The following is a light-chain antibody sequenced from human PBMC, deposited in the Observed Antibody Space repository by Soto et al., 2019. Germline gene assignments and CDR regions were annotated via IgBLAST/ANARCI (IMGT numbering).Light chain of an antibody. V-gene: IGKV2-28*01. J-gene: IGKJ1*01. CDR3: MQGLHSRT. CDR1: QSLLYSNGYNF. CDR2: LGS. Sequence: DVVMTQSPLSLPVTPREPSSISCIASQSLLYSNGYNFLDWYLQKPGQSPQLLIYLGSNRASGVPDRFTGSESGTDFTLEISRVEAEDVGIYFCMQGLHSRTFGQGTKVDIK.